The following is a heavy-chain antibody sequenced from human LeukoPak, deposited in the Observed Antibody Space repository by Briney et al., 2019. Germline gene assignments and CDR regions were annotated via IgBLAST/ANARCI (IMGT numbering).Heavy chain of an antibody. CDR2: ISGSGGST. CDR1: GFTFSSYA. Sequence: GGSLRLSCAASGFTFSSYAMSWVRQAPGKGLEWVSAISGSGGSTYYADSVKGRFTFSRDNSKTTLYPQMNSLRAEDTAVYYCAKEFHYDILTGSIPSFDYWGQGTLVTVSS. V-gene: IGHV3-23*01. D-gene: IGHD3-9*01. J-gene: IGHJ4*02. CDR3: AKEFHYDILTGSIPSFDY.